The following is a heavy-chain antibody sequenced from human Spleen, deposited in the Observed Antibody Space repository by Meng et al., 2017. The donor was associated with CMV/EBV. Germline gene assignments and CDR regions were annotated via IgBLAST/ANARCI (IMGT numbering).Heavy chain of an antibody. J-gene: IGHJ4*02. CDR3: ARIERRRILKYCGSDCSTTDY. D-gene: IGHD2-21*02. CDR2: IYHSGST. V-gene: IGHV4-4*02. Sequence: QVQLQESGPGLVKPSGTLSLPCACSGCPTRRSNLWTWVRQVPGKGLEWIGEIYHSGSTNYNPSLKSRVTISVDKFKNQFSLKLGSVTAADTAVYYCARIERRRILKYCGSDCSTTDYWGQGTLVTVSS. CDR1: GCPTRRSNL.